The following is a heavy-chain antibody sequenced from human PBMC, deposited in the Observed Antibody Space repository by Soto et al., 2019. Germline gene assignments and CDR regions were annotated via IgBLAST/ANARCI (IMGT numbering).Heavy chain of an antibody. CDR1: GFTFSSYA. J-gene: IGHJ6*02. D-gene: IGHD6-13*01. CDR2: ISYDGSNK. Sequence: GGSLRLSCAASGFTFSSYAMHWVRQAPGKGLEWVAVISYDGSNKYYADSVKGRFTISRDNSKNTLYLQMNSLRAEDTAVYYCARDHMAAAGFYYGMAVWGQGTTVTVSS. CDR3: ARDHMAAAGFYYGMAV. V-gene: IGHV3-30-3*01.